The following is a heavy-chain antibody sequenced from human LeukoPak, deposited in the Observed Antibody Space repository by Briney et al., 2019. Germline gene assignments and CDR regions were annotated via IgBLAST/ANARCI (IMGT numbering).Heavy chain of an antibody. CDR1: GFTLSSYS. D-gene: IGHD3-22*01. CDR3: ARFPSDYDSSGYYYVDFDY. CDR2: ISSSSSYI. Sequence: GGSLRLSCAASGFTLSSYSMNWVRQAPGKGLEWVSSISSSSSYIYYADSVKGRFTISRDNAKNSLYLQMNSLRAEDTAVYYCARFPSDYDSSGYYYVDFDYWGQGTLVTVSS. J-gene: IGHJ4*02. V-gene: IGHV3-21*01.